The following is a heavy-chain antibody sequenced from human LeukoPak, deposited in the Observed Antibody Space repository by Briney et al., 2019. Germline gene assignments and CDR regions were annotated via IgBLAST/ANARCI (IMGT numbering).Heavy chain of an antibody. CDR3: AKDLYCSSTSCSAVYYYYGMDV. CDR1: GFTFSSYA. D-gene: IGHD2-2*01. Sequence: SGGSLRLSCAASGFTFSSYAMSWVRQTPGKGLEWVSAISGSGGSTYYADSVKGRFTISRDNSKNTLYLQMNSLRAEDTAVYYCAKDLYCSSTSCSAVYYYYGMDVWGQGTTVTVSS. J-gene: IGHJ6*02. CDR2: ISGSGGST. V-gene: IGHV3-23*01.